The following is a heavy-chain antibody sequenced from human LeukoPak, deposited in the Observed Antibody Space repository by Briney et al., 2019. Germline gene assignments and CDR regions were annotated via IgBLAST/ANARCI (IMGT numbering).Heavy chain of an antibody. CDR3: ARELTGIAAALDL. CDR2: IWYDGSNR. D-gene: IGHD6-13*01. V-gene: IGHV3-33*01. CDR1: RFTFSSLG. J-gene: IGHJ4*02. Sequence: GGSLRLSCAAYRFTFSSLGMQWDSPAPGKGREGGAVIWYDGSNRYCADAVKGRFPIYRDNSKNTLYLQMNSLRAEDTAVYYCARELTGIAAALDLGGEGTLVSVSS.